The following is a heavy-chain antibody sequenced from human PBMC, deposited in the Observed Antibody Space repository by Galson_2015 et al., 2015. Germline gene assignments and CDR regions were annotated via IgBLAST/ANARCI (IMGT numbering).Heavy chain of an antibody. V-gene: IGHV3-48*02. CDR3: ARGLAFDI. J-gene: IGHJ3*02. CDR2: ITGSSSII. CDR1: GFTFSTYS. Sequence: SLRLSCAASGFTFSTYSMNWVRQAPGKGLEWVSYITGSSSIIYYADSVRGRFTISRDNAKNSLYLQMNSLRDEDTAVYYCARGLAFDIWGQGTMVTVS. D-gene: IGHD3-16*01.